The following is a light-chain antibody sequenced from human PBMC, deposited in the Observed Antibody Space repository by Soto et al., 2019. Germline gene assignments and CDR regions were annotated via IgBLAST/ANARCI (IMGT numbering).Light chain of an antibody. CDR2: AAS. CDR1: QSISTY. Sequence: DIQLTQSPSPLSASVGDRVAITCLASQSISTYLNWYQQKPGKAPKVLIYAASNLQSGVPPRFSGSGSGTDFTLTISSLQPGDVATYFCQQSYRTPITFGQGTRLEIK. CDR3: QQSYRTPIT. J-gene: IGKJ5*01. V-gene: IGKV1-39*01.